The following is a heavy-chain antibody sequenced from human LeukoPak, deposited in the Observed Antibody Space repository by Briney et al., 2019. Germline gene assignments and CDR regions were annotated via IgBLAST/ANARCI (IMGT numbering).Heavy chain of an antibody. CDR1: GDSISSSNYS. CDR3: ARHRDGRRDGCNSPVTFFDY. D-gene: IGHD5-24*01. Sequence: SETLSLTCTVSGDSISSSNYSWGWIRQPPGKGLEWIGSISYSGRTYYNPSLKSRVTISVDTSKNQFSLKLSSVTAADTAVYYCARHRDGRRDGCNSPVTFFDYWGQGTLVTVSS. J-gene: IGHJ4*02. V-gene: IGHV4-39*01. CDR2: ISYSGRT.